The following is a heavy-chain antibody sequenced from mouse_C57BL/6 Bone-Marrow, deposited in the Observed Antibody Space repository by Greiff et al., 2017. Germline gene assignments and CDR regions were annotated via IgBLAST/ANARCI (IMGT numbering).Heavy chain of an antibody. D-gene: IGHD1-1*01. CDR3: AIYGRSAFDY. CDR2: ISDGGSYT. CDR1: GFTFSSYA. J-gene: IGHJ2*01. Sequence: EVMLVESGGGLVKPGGSLKLSCAASGFTFSSYAMSWVRQTPEKRLEWVATISDGGSYTYYPDNVKGRFTISRDNAKNNLYLQMSHLKSEDTAMYYCAIYGRSAFDYWGQGTTLTVSA. V-gene: IGHV5-4*03.